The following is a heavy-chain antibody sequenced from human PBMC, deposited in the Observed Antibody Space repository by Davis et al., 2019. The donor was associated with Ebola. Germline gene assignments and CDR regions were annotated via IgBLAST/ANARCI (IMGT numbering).Heavy chain of an antibody. V-gene: IGHV3-30*04. CDR2: ISYDGSNK. J-gene: IGHJ4*02. CDR1: GFTFSSYA. Sequence: PGGSLRLSCAASGFTFSSYAMHWVRQAPGKGLEWVAVISYDGSNKYYADSVKGRFTISRDNSKNTLYRQMNSLRAEDTAVYYCARDLEGWGDYWGQGTLVTVSS. D-gene: IGHD1-26*01. CDR3: ARDLEGWGDY.